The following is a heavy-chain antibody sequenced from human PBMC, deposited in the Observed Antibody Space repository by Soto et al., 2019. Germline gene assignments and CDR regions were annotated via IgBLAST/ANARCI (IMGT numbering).Heavy chain of an antibody. CDR2: INHSGST. D-gene: IGHD6-13*01. J-gene: IGHJ6*02. V-gene: IGHV4-34*01. Sequence: PSETLSLTCAVYGGSFSGYYWSWIRQPPGKGLEWIGEINHSGSTNYNPSLKSRVTISVDTSKNQFSLKLSSVTAEDTAVYYCARAPRIAAGYYYYYYGMDVWGQGTTVTVSS. CDR1: GGSFSGYY. CDR3: ARAPRIAAGYYYYYYGMDV.